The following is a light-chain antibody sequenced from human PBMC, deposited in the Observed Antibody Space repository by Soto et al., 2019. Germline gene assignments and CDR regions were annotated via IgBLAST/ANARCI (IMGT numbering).Light chain of an antibody. CDR2: GAS. CDR1: QSVGSNC. V-gene: IGKV3-20*01. J-gene: IGKJ1*01. CDR3: HQYDSSPRT. Sequence: EIVLTQSPGTLSLSPGDRATLSCRASQSVGSNCLAWYQQKSGQSPRLLIYGASFRASGIPDRFSGSGSGTDVTLTIRRLEPEDFAMYFCHQYDSSPRTFGQGTKVEIK.